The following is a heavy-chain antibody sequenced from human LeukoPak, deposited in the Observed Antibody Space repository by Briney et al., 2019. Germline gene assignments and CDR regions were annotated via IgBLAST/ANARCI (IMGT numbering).Heavy chain of an antibody. CDR1: GGSISSSIYY. D-gene: IGHD3-10*01. Sequence: PSETLSLTCSVSGGSISSSIYYWGWLRQPPGKGLEWIGSIYYSGSTYYNPSLKSRVSIYVDTSKNQFSLKLRSVTAADTAVYYCARRLGGSGSYYYWGQGTLVTVSS. CDR2: IYYSGST. J-gene: IGHJ4*02. V-gene: IGHV4-39*01. CDR3: ARRLGGSGSYYY.